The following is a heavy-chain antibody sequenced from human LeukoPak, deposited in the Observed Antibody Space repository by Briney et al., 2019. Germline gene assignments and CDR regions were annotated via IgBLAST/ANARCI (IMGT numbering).Heavy chain of an antibody. D-gene: IGHD4-17*01. CDR3: ARDYGDYETDVDFDY. CDR2: INPNSGGT. CDR1: GYTFTGYY. J-gene: IGHJ4*02. Sequence: PQASVKVSCKASGYTFTGYYMHWVRQAPGQGLEWMGWINPNSGGTNYAQKFQGRVTMTRDTSISTAYMELSRLRSDDTAVYYCARDYGDYETDVDFDYWGQGTLVTVSS. V-gene: IGHV1-2*02.